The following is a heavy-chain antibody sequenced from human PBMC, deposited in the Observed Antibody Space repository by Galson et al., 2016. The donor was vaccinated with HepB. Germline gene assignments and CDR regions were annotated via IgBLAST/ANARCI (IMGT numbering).Heavy chain of an antibody. D-gene: IGHD3-10*01. CDR1: DVSLTNTRYY. Sequence: ATLSLTCSVSDVSLTNTRYYWGWVRQPPGRGLEWISAVYITGSTYSDPSLKSRVTMSIDTAKNNFSLRLNYVTAADTAVYYCARAGPDYYGYCFDYWGQGILVTVSS. V-gene: IGHV4-39*07. CDR2: VYITGST. J-gene: IGHJ4*02. CDR3: ARAGPDYYGYCFDY.